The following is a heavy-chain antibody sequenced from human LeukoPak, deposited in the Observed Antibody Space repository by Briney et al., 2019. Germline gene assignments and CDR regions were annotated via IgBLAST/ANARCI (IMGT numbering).Heavy chain of an antibody. CDR2: ISGTDGST. V-gene: IGHV3-23*01. Sequence: GGSLRLSCAASGFTVSSNYMSWVRQAPGKGLQWVSTISGTDGSTFYADSVKGRFTISRDNSKNTLYLHMNSLRAEDTAVYSCAKLGTIETTEELNWFDPWGQGTLVTVSS. CDR1: GFTVSSNY. D-gene: IGHD4-11*01. J-gene: IGHJ5*02. CDR3: AKLGTIETTEELNWFDP.